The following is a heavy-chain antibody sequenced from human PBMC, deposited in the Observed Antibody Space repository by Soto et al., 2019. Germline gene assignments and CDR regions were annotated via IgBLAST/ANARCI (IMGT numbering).Heavy chain of an antibody. J-gene: IGHJ4*02. Sequence: QVQLVESGGGVVQPRRSLRLSCAASGFIFTSYIVHWVRQAPGKGLEWVASVSYDGSKKHYADSVKGRFSISRDNSKNTVYLQMNSLRTEDTAVYYCARDKGLLFDCIFDSWGQGTLVTVSS. D-gene: IGHD3-16*01. V-gene: IGHV3-30*01. CDR2: VSYDGSKK. CDR3: ARDKGLLFDCIFDS. CDR1: GFIFTSYI.